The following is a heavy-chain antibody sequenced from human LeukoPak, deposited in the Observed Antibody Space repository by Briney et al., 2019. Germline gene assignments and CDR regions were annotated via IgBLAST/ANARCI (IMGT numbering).Heavy chain of an antibody. D-gene: IGHD4-23*01. CDR2: LSSSGTTI. V-gene: IGHV3-48*03. CDR3: ARDYGGHGEYSDY. J-gene: IGHJ4*02. Sequence: GGSLRLSCAASGFTFSSSEMNWVRQAPGKGLEWISYLSSSGTTIYYADSVKGRFTISRDNAKNSVYLQMNSLRGEDTAIYHCARDYGGHGEYSDYWGQGTLVTVSS. CDR1: GFTFSSSE.